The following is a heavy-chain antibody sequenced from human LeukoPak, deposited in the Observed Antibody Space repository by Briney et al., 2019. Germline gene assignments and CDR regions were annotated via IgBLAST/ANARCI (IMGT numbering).Heavy chain of an antibody. CDR1: GYTFTSYD. V-gene: IGHV1-8*03. CDR3: ARDSSGSFDY. J-gene: IGHJ4*02. CDR2: MSPNSGIT. D-gene: IGHD6-19*01. Sequence: ASVKVSCTASGYTFTSYDINWVRQATGQGLEWMGWMSPNSGITGYAHKFQGRVTITRNTSISTAYMELSSLRSEDTAVYYCARDSSGSFDYWGQGTLVTVSS.